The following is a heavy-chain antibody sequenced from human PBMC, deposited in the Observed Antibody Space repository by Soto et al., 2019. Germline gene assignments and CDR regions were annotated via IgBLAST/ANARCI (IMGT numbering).Heavy chain of an antibody. V-gene: IGHV1-69*13. CDR2: IIPIFGTA. J-gene: IGHJ4*02. D-gene: IGHD3-22*01. Sequence: SVKVSCKASGGTFSSYAISWVRQAPGQGLEWMGGIIPIFGTANYAQKFQGRVTITADESTSTAYMELSSLRSEDTAAYYCARGRPNMYYYDSSGYPGGGYYFDYWGQGTLVTVSS. CDR1: GGTFSSYA. CDR3: ARGRPNMYYYDSSGYPGGGYYFDY.